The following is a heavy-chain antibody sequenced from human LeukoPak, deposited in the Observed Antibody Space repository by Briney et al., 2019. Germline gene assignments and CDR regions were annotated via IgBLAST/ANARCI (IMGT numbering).Heavy chain of an antibody. CDR2: MNEYGGDI. D-gene: IGHD3-10*01. CDR3: AKATLLWFGELSVFYYMDV. Sequence: PGESLRLSCAASGFIFSGFTMSWVRQTPRKGLEWVAHMNEYGGDIFYGDSVKGRFTISRDNSKNTLYLQMNSLRAKDTAVYYCAKATLLWFGELSVFYYMDVWGKGTTVTISS. J-gene: IGHJ6*03. V-gene: IGHV3-7*03. CDR1: GFIFSGFT.